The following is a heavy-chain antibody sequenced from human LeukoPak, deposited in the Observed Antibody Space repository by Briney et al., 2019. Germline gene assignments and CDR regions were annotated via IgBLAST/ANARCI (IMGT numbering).Heavy chain of an antibody. CDR1: GFTFSSYN. V-gene: IGHV3-21*01. CDR2: IGSSSNYI. D-gene: IGHD2-15*01. Sequence: GGSLRLSCAASGFTFSSYNMHWVRQAPGKGLEWVSSIGSSSNYIYYADSLKGRSTISRDNAKNSLYLQMNSLKAEDRAVYYCARGELGDCSGGSCYFDYWGQGTLVTVSS. J-gene: IGHJ4*02. CDR3: ARGELGDCSGGSCYFDY.